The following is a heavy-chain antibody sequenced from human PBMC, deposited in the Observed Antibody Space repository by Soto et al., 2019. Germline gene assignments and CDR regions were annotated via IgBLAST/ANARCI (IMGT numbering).Heavy chain of an antibody. J-gene: IGHJ4*02. D-gene: IGHD6-13*01. Sequence: QVQLVQSGAEVKKPGSSVKVSCKASGGTFSSYAISWVRQAPGQGLEWMGGIIPIFGTANYAQKFQGRVTITADESTSTAYTQLSSLISEDTAVYYCARDVWGQLVPAYWGQGTLVTVSS. CDR1: GGTFSSYA. CDR2: IIPIFGTA. V-gene: IGHV1-69*01. CDR3: ARDVWGQLVPAY.